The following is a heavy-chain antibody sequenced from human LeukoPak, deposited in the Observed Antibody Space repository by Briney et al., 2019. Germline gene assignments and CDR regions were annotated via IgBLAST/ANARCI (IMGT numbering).Heavy chain of an antibody. V-gene: IGHV4-34*01. CDR1: GGSFSGYY. J-gene: IGHJ4*02. D-gene: IGHD3-16*01. Sequence: SETLSLTCAVYGGSFSGYYWSWIRQPPGKGLEWIGEINHSGSTNYDPSLKSRVTISVDTSKNQFSLKLSSVTAADTAVYYCARANPGWRGGVYWGQGTLVTVSS. CDR3: ARANPGWRGGVY. CDR2: INHSGST.